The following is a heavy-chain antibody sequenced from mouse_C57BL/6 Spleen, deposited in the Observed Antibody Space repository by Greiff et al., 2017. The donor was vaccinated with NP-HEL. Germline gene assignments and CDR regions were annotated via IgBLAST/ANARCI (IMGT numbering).Heavy chain of an antibody. Sequence: EVQLQQSGAELVKPGASVKLSCTASGFNIKDYYMHWVKQRTEQGLEWIGRIDPEDGETKYAPKFQGKATITADTSSNTAYLQLSSLTSEDTAVYYCARSGGYYEYYFDYWGQGTTLTVSS. CDR1: GFNIKDYY. D-gene: IGHD2-3*01. J-gene: IGHJ2*01. CDR2: IDPEDGET. V-gene: IGHV14-2*01. CDR3: ARSGGYYEYYFDY.